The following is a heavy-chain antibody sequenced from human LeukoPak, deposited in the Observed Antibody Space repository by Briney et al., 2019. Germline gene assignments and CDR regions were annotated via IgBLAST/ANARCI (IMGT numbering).Heavy chain of an antibody. D-gene: IGHD1-20*01. J-gene: IGHJ6*03. Sequence: SETLSLTCTVSGGSISSYYWSWIRQPAGKGLEWIGRIYTSGSTNYNPSLKSRVTISVDTSKNQFSLKLSSVTAADTAVYYCARAPGDNWNDEYYYYMDVWGKGTTVTISS. CDR2: IYTSGST. CDR3: ARAPGDNWNDEYYYYMDV. CDR1: GGSISSYY. V-gene: IGHV4-4*07.